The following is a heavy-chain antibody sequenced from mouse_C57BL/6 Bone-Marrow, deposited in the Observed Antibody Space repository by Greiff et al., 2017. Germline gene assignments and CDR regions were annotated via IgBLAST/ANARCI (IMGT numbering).Heavy chain of an antibody. D-gene: IGHD1-1*01. CDR2: IWTGGGT. CDR3: ARNLGYYGSSRYFDV. V-gene: IGHV2-9-1*01. CDR1: GFSLTSYA. Sequence: VKLVESGPGLVAPSQSLSITCTVSGFSLTSYAISWVRQPPGKGLEWLGVIWTGGGTNYNSALKSRLSLSKDNSKSQVFLKMNSLQTDDTARYYCARNLGYYGSSRYFDVWGTGTTVTVSS. J-gene: IGHJ1*03.